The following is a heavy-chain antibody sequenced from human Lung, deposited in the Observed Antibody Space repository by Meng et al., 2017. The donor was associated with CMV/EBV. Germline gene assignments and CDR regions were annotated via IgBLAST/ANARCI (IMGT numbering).Heavy chain of an antibody. CDR1: GGSISSSSYY. Sequence: QLQLQESGPGPVEPSVALPLTCPVAGGSISSSSYYWGWIRQPPGKGLEWIWSIYYSGSTYYNPSLKSRVTISVDTSKNQFSLKLSSVTAADTAVYYCAREGHHYQGDYWGQGTLVTVSS. D-gene: IGHD2-2*01. J-gene: IGHJ4*02. CDR3: AREGHHYQGDY. V-gene: IGHV4-39*07. CDR2: IYYSGST.